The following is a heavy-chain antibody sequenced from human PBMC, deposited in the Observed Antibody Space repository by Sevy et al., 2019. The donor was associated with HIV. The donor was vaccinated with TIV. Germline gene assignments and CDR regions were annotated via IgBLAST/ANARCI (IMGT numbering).Heavy chain of an antibody. CDR1: GFPFSNYA. CDR2: LIGGGSRT. Sequence: GGSLRLSCAASGFPFSNYAMSWTRQAPGKGLEWVSTLIGGGSRTYYADSVTGRFTISRDNSKNTLYLQMNSLGADDTAIYYCAKRRVQSGLSGGGANYGWDVCGHGTTVTVSS. V-gene: IGHV3-23*01. J-gene: IGHJ6*02. D-gene: IGHD2-15*01. CDR3: AKRRVQSGLSGGGANYGWDV.